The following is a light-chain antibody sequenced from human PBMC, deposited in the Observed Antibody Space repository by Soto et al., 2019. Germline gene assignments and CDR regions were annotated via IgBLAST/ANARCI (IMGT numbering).Light chain of an antibody. J-gene: IGLJ2*01. CDR2: DVT. CDR1: NTDVGGYDR. V-gene: IGLV2-14*01. Sequence: QSALTQPASVSGSPGQSITISCTGTNTDVGGYDRVSWYQHHPGKAPKLLIFDVTHRPSGVSDRFSGSKSGNTASLTISGVRPEDEADYYCCSYTDIALDVVFGGGTKVTVL. CDR3: CSYTDIALDVV.